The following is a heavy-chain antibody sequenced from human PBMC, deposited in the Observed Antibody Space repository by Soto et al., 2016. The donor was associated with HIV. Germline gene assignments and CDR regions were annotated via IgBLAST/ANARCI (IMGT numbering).Heavy chain of an antibody. J-gene: IGHJ6*03. V-gene: IGHV3-48*04. Sequence: EVQLVEAGGGLVKPGRSLRLSCTASGFMFNSYSMNWVRQAPGKGLEWISYISSTSSTIYYADSVKGRFTISRDNAKNSLYLRMNGLTAEDTAVYYCARDKDTNYDRYHYYYMDVWGKGTTVTVSS. CDR2: ISSTSSTI. CDR1: GFMFNSYS. D-gene: IGHD3-3*01. CDR3: ARDKDTNYDRYHYYYMDV.